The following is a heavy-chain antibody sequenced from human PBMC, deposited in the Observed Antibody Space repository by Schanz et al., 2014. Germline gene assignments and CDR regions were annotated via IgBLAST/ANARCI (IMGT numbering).Heavy chain of an antibody. D-gene: IGHD3-16*01. Sequence: EVQLVESGGGLVKPGGSLRLSCAASGFTFSDAWMTWVRQAPGKGLEWVSGMSGSGSTADYADSVKGRFTISRDNSRKTLYLQMNSLRADDTAVYYCAKDLYNYGIFDSWGQGTLVTVSS. CDR3: AKDLYNYGIFDS. CDR1: GFTFSDAW. V-gene: IGHV3-23*04. CDR2: MSGSGSTA. J-gene: IGHJ5*01.